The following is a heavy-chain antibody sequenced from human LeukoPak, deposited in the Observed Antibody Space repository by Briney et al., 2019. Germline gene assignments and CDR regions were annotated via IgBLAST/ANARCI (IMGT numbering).Heavy chain of an antibody. CDR2: IYYSGST. CDR3: ARDSGFNCSSTSCYYAYYYYYYMDV. Sequence: SETLSLTCTVSGGPISSSSYYWGWIRQPPGKGLEWIGSIYYSGSTYYNPSLKSRVTISVDTSKNQFSLKLSSVTAADTAVYYCARDSGFNCSSTSCYYAYYYYYYMDVWGKGTTVTVSS. D-gene: IGHD2-2*01. CDR1: GGPISSSSYY. J-gene: IGHJ6*03. V-gene: IGHV4-39*02.